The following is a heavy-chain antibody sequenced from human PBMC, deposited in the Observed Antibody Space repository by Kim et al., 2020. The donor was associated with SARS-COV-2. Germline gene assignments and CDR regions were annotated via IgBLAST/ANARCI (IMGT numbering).Heavy chain of an antibody. D-gene: IGHD1-1*01. J-gene: IGHJ4*02. CDR3: AREFYATYYFDY. V-gene: IGHV1-46*01. Sequence: GYSPMFRGRVTLTRDVSTSTVYMELSRLRDDDTAVYYCAREFYATYYFDYWGQGSLVTVSS.